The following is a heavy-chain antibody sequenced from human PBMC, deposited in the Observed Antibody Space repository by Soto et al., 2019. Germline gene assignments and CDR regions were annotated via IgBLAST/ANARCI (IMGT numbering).Heavy chain of an antibody. D-gene: IGHD6-13*01. J-gene: IGHJ4*02. CDR3: ARDEKSSWYVRYYFDY. V-gene: IGHV1-18*04. CDR1: GYSFTSYW. Sequence: PGESLKISCKGSGYSFTSYWISWVRQAPGQGLEWMGWISAYNGNTNYAQKLQGRVTMTTDTSTSTAYMELRSLRSDDTAVYYCARDEKSSWYVRYYFDYWGQGTLVTVSS. CDR2: ISAYNGNT.